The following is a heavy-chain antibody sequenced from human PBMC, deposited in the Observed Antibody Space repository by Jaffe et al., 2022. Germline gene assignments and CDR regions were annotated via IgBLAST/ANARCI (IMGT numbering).Heavy chain of an antibody. CDR1: GGSFSGYY. CDR2: INHSGST. D-gene: IGHD3-16*01. CDR3: ARGTPNLRYYYYYYYYMDV. J-gene: IGHJ6*03. V-gene: IGHV4-34*01. Sequence: QVQLQQWGAGLLKPSETLSLTCAVYGGSFSGYYWSWIRQPPGKGLEWIGEINHSGSTNYNPSLKSRVTISVDTSKNQFSLKLSSVTAADTAVYYCARGTPNLRYYYYYYYYMDVWGKGTTVTVSS.